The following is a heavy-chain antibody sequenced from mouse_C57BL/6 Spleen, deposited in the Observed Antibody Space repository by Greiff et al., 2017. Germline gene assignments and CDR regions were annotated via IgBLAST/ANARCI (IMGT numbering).Heavy chain of an antibody. J-gene: IGHJ2*01. V-gene: IGHV5-6*01. CDR2: ISSGGSYT. CDR3: ARHARGLGYFDY. CDR1: GFTFSSYG. Sequence: EVQLVESGGDLVKPGGSLKLSCAASGFTFSSYGMSWVRQTPDKRLEWVATISSGGSYTYYPDSVKGRFTISRDNAKNTLYLQMSSLKSEDTAMYYCARHARGLGYFDYWGQGTTLTVSS.